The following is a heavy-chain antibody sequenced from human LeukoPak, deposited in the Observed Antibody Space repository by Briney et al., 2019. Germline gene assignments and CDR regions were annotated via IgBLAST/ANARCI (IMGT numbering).Heavy chain of an antibody. J-gene: IGHJ4*02. Sequence: PGGSLRLSCAASGFTFSTYSMNWVRQAPGKGLEWVSSITSAGAYMYYADSVRGRFTVSRDDAKNSLYLQMNGLRTEDTAVYYCARNPETFSGSYPFDCWGQGTLVTVSS. CDR3: ARNPETFSGSYPFDC. D-gene: IGHD1-26*01. V-gene: IGHV3-21*01. CDR1: GFTFSTYS. CDR2: ITSAGAYM.